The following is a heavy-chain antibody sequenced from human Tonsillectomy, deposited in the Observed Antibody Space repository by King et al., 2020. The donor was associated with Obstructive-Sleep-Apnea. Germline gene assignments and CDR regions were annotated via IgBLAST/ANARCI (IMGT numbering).Heavy chain of an antibody. D-gene: IGHD3-9*01. CDR2: ISGSGSGT. V-gene: IGHV3-23*04. CDR1: GFTFSSYA. Sequence: VQLVESGGGLVQPGGSLRLSCAASGFTFSSYAMSWVCQAPGKGLEWVSGISGSGSGTYYADSVKGRFTISSDNSKNTLYLQMNSLRAEDTAVYYCAKGRYDILTGKDYWGQGTLVTVSS. J-gene: IGHJ4*02. CDR3: AKGRYDILTGKDY.